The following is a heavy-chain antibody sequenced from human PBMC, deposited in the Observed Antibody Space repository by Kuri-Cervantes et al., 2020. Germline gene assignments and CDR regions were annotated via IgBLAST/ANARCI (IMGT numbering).Heavy chain of an antibody. Sequence: SETLSLTCTVSGYSISSGYYWGWIRQPPGKGLEWIGYIYYSGSTNYNPSLKSRVTISVDTSKNQFSLKLSSVTAADTAVYYCARDSLSCAFDIWGQGTMVTVSS. J-gene: IGHJ3*02. V-gene: IGHV4-61*01. CDR3: ARDSLSCAFDI. CDR1: GYSISSGYY. CDR2: IYYSGST.